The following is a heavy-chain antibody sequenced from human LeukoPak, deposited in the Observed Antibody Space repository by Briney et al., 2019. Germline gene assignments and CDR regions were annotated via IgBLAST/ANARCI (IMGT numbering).Heavy chain of an antibody. D-gene: IGHD5-24*01. Sequence: SETLSLTCAVYGGSFSGYYWSWIRQPPGKGLEWIGEINHSGSTNYNPSLKSRVTISVDTSKNQFSLKLSSVTAADTAVYYCARARGRDGYNPFDYWGQGTLVTVSS. CDR2: INHSGST. V-gene: IGHV4-34*01. J-gene: IGHJ4*02. CDR1: GGSFSGYY. CDR3: ARARGRDGYNPFDY.